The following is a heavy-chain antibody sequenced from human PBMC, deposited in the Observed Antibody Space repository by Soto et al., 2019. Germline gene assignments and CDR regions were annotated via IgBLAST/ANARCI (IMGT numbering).Heavy chain of an antibody. CDR1: GNSFSSYV. CDR3: ASRRGPPDYTVEMDV. CDR2: ISASNGDT. D-gene: IGHD4-4*01. Sequence: QVHLVQSGGELKKPGASVKVSCRASGNSFSSYVISWVRQAPGQGLEWMGWISASNGDTNYAQKFQGIVSLTTGTATNTDYMEVRSLTSDAAALYYCASRRGPPDYTVEMDVWGQGTTVTVSS. J-gene: IGHJ6*02. V-gene: IGHV1-18*01.